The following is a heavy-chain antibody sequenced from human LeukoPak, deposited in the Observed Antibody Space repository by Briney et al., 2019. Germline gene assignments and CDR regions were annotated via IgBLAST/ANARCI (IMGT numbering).Heavy chain of an antibody. J-gene: IGHJ4*02. CDR2: IYSGGST. CDR1: GFTVSSNY. V-gene: IGHV3-66*02. Sequence: GGSLRLSCAASGFTVSSNYMSWVRQAPGKGLEWVSVIYSGGSTYYADSVKGRFTISRDNSKNTLYLQMNSLRAEDKAVYSCARVDTAMVTREYYFDYWGQGTLVTVSS. CDR3: ARVDTAMVTREYYFDY. D-gene: IGHD5-18*01.